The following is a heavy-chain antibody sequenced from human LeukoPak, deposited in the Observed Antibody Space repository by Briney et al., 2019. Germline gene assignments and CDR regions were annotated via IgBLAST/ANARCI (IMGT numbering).Heavy chain of an antibody. Sequence: GGSLRLSCAASGFTFSSYWRSWVRQAPGKGLEWMATIKVDGSDKYYVDSVKARFTMARDNAKNSLDLQMNSLRAEDTAVNYGASQCFGRFDPWGKGNVVSVFS. CDR2: IKVDGSDK. J-gene: IGHJ5*02. D-gene: IGHD3-16*01. V-gene: IGHV3-7*02. CDR1: GFTFSSYW. CDR3: ASQCFGRFDP.